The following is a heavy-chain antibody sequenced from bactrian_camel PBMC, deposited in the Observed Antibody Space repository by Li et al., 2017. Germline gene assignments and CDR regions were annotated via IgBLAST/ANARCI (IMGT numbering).Heavy chain of an antibody. Sequence: HVQLVESGGGSVRPGGSLRLSCVASLNPTSNYCLGWFRQAPGKEREVVGHRGLGTETYVASTVKGRFTVSRDNVKNTLYLQMDNLKPEDTGMYYCAADCTVVGGILYRDYNFWGQGTQVTVS. CDR2: HRGLGTET. V-gene: IGHV3S6*01. CDR1: LNPTSNYC. CDR3: AADCTVVGGILYRDYNF. J-gene: IGHJ4*01. D-gene: IGHD6*01.